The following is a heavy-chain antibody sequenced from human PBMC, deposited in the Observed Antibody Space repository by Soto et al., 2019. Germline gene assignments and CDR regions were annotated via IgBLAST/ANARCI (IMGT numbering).Heavy chain of an antibody. CDR1: GYSFTSYT. CDR2: INAANGDA. D-gene: IGHD2-15*01. CDR3: ASGYCIGGTCYSGWYLDL. Sequence: QVQLVQSGPEVKKHGASVKVSCKASGYSFTSYTLHWVRQAPGQRLEWMGWINAANGDAKHSQNFQGRVTITRYTSATTGYMELSSLRSEDTAVYYCASGYCIGGTCYSGWYLDLWGRGTLVTVSS. V-gene: IGHV1-3*01. J-gene: IGHJ2*01.